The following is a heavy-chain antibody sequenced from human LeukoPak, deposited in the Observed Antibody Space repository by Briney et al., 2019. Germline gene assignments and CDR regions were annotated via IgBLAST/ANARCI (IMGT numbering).Heavy chain of an antibody. J-gene: IGHJ3*02. D-gene: IGHD4-11*01. CDR1: GGSISSYY. CDR2: IYYSGST. V-gene: IGHV4-59*01. CDR3: ARRYTSKAFDI. Sequence: PSETLSLTCTGSGGSISSYYWSWIRQPPGKGLEWIGYIYYSGSTNYNPSLKSRVTISVDTSKNQFSLKLSSVTAADTAVYYCARRYTSKAFDIWGQGTMVTVSS.